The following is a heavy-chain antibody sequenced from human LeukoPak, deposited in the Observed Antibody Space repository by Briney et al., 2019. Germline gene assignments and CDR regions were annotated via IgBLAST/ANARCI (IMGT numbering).Heavy chain of an antibody. D-gene: IGHD3-3*01. CDR1: GDSISDFY. Sequence: SETLSLTCTVSGDSISDFYWTWIRQTPGKGLEWIGFISSSGNSNYSPSLESRVSFSLDTSKSRFSLSLKSVTAADTAVYYCARVFRGAVTSNWFDPWGQGILVTVSS. CDR2: ISSSGNS. J-gene: IGHJ5*02. CDR3: ARVFRGAVTSNWFDP. V-gene: IGHV4-59*01.